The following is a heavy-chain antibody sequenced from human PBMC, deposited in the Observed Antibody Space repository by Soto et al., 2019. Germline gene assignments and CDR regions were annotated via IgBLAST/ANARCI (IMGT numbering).Heavy chain of an antibody. D-gene: IGHD3-10*01. Sequence: QVQLVESGGGLVKPGGSLRLSCAASGFTFSGYYMSWIRQAPGKGLEWISYISSSGTTENYADSVKGRFTVSRDNAKNSVYLPADSLRAEGTAVYYWARERGAGVGQDFDYWGQGTLGPVSS. V-gene: IGHV3-11*01. CDR3: ARERGAGVGQDFDY. J-gene: IGHJ4*02. CDR2: ISSSGTTE. CDR1: GFTFSGYY.